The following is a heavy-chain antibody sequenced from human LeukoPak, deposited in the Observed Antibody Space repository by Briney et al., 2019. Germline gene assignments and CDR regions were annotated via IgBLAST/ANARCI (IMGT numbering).Heavy chain of an antibody. CDR2: IYHSGST. CDR3: ARRILYCSSTSCYLWDY. CDR1: GYSISSGYY. Sequence: PSETLSLTCAVSGYSISSGYYWGWIRQPPGQGLAWIGSIYHSGSTYYNPSLKSRVTISVDTSKNQFSLKLSSVTAADTAVYYCARRILYCSSTSCYLWDYWGQGTLVTVSS. D-gene: IGHD2-2*01. J-gene: IGHJ4*02. V-gene: IGHV4-38-2*01.